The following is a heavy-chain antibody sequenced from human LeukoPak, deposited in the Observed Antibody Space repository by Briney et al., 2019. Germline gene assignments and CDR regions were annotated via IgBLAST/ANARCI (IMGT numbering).Heavy chain of an antibody. CDR1: GFTVSSTH. V-gene: IGHV3-53*01. Sequence: GGSLRLSCEASGFTVSSTHMVWVRQAPGKGLEWVSVTYTGGNSYYAGSVQGRFIISRDISKNTLYLQMNNLRAEDSALYYCARGGRGSAAVVAPRSFDIWGQGTMVTVTS. D-gene: IGHD3-22*01. CDR2: TYTGGNS. CDR3: ARGGRGSAAVVAPRSFDI. J-gene: IGHJ3*02.